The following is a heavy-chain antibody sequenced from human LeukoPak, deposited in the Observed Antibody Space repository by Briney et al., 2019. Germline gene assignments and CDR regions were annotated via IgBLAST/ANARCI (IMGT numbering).Heavy chain of an antibody. D-gene: IGHD3-16*01. CDR1: GGSISSSSYY. Sequence: PSETLSLTCTVSGGSISSSSYYWGWIRQPPGKGLEWIGSIYYSGSTYYNPSLKSRVTISVDTSKNQFSLKLSFVTAADTAVYYCARGGRYFDYWGQGTLVTVSS. CDR3: ARGGRYFDY. J-gene: IGHJ4*02. V-gene: IGHV4-39*07. CDR2: IYYSGST.